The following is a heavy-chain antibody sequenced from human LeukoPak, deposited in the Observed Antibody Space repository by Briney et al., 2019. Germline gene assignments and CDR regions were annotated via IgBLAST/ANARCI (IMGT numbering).Heavy chain of an antibody. CDR2: IRYDGSNK. V-gene: IGHV3-30*02. CDR3: AKAARGAVAGYY. Sequence: GGSLRLSCAASGFTFSSYGMHWVRQAPGKGLEWVAFIRYDGSNKHYADSVKGRFTISRDNSKNTLYLQMNSLRAEDTAVYYCAKAARGAVAGYYWGQGTLVTVSS. D-gene: IGHD6-19*01. CDR1: GFTFSSYG. J-gene: IGHJ4*02.